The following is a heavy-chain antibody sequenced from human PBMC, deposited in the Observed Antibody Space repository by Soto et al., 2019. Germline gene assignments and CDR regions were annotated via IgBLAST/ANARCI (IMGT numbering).Heavy chain of an antibody. CDR2: IYYSGTT. D-gene: IGHD2-15*01. Sequence: QVQLQESGPGLVKPSETLSLTCTVSGGSVSSASCFWSWIRQPPGKGLEWIGYIYYSGTTNYNPSLNSRVIISVDTSKTRFSLKLTSVTAADTAVYYCARATIADDAFDIWGQGTMVTGSS. CDR3: ARATIADDAFDI. CDR1: GGSVSSASCF. V-gene: IGHV4-61*03. J-gene: IGHJ3*02.